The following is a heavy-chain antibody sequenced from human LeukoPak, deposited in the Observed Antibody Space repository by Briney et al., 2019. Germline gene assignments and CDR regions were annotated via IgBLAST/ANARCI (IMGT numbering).Heavy chain of an antibody. CDR2: IRYDGNNK. CDR1: GFTFSSYG. V-gene: IGHV3-30*02. J-gene: IGHJ3*02. D-gene: IGHD3-10*01. Sequence: GGSLRLSCAASGFTFSSYGMHWVRHTPGKGLEWVAYIRYDGNNKKYADSVKGRFSISRDNSKNILYLQMNSLRVEDTAVYYCAKPIPGAARAFDIWGQGTMGTVSS. CDR3: AKPIPGAARAFDI.